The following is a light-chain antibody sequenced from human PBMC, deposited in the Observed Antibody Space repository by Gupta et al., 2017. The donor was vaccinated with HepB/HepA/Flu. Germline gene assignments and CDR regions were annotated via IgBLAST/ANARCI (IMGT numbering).Light chain of an antibody. CDR3: TSYTSSNTHV. V-gene: IGLV2-14*01. J-gene: IGLJ1*01. Sequence: QSALAQPASVSGSPGQSTTISCTGTSSDVGAYDYVSWYQQHPGKAPKLMIYYVTSRPSGVSNRFSGSKSGNTASLTISGLQPEDEADYYCTSYTSSNTHVFGTGTKVTVL. CDR1: SSDVGAYDY. CDR2: YVT.